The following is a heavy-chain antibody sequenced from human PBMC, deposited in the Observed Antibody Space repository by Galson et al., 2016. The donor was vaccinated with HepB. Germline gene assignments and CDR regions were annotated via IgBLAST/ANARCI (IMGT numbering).Heavy chain of an antibody. J-gene: IGHJ5*02. CDR3: ARVRIVLSPVVRGGWFDP. V-gene: IGHV1-8*01. CDR1: GYSFSSYD. D-gene: IGHD2-15*01. CDR2: MNPTSGNT. Sequence: SVKVSCKASGYSFSSYDINWVRQAPGQGLEWAGWMNPTSGNTGYAQKFQGRVTMTRDTSIRTAYMELSSLRSEDTAVYYCARVRIVLSPVVRGGWFDPWGQGTLVTVSS.